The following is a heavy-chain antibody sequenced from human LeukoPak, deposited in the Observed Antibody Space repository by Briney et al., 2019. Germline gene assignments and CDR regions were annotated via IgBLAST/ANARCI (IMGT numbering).Heavy chain of an antibody. CDR1: GFTFSSYS. CDR3: ARDPDTVTTSYWYFDL. V-gene: IGHV3-21*01. J-gene: IGHJ2*01. Sequence: GGSLRLSCAASGFTFSSYSMNRVRQAPGKGLEWVSYISSSSSYIYYVDSVKGRFTISRDNAKKSLYLQMNSLRAEDTAVYYCARDPDTVTTSYWYFDLWGRGTLVTVSS. D-gene: IGHD4-17*01. CDR2: ISSSSSYI.